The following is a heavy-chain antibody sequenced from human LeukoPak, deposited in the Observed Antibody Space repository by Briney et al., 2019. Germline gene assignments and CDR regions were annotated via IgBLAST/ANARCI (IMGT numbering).Heavy chain of an antibody. V-gene: IGHV1-2*02. D-gene: IGHD4-17*01. CDR3: ARDSTVTRGLFDY. CDR2: INPNSGGT. J-gene: IGHJ4*02. CDR1: GYTFTGYY. Sequence: GASVKVSCKASGYTFTGYYMHWVRQAPGQGLEWMGWINPNSGGTNYAQKFQGRVTMTRDTSISTAYMELSRLRSDDTAVYYCARDSTVTRGLFDYWGQGTLVTVSS.